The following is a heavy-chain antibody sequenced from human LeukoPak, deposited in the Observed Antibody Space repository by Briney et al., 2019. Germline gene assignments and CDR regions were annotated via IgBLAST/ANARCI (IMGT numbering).Heavy chain of an antibody. CDR3: AREGGYYDSSGSFPV. J-gene: IGHJ4*02. CDR2: INPHNGDT. D-gene: IGHD3-22*01. CDR1: GYTFTSYY. V-gene: IGHV1-2*02. Sequence: ASVKVSCKASGYTFTSYYIHWVRQAPGQGLEWMGWINPHNGDTNYEQMFQGRVTMTRDTSISTAYMELSSLRSDDTAVYYCAREGGYYDSSGSFPVWGQGTLVTVSS.